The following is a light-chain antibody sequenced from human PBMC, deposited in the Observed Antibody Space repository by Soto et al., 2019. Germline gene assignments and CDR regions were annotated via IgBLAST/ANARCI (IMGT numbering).Light chain of an antibody. V-gene: IGLV3-21*01. CDR2: YDS. CDR1: NIGSKS. Sequence: SSELTQPPSVSVAPGKTASVACGGSNIGSKSVHWYQKKSGQAPVLVMYYDSDRPSGIPERFSGSNSGNTATLTISRVEAVDEADYYCQVWDISSGHVVFGGGTKLTVL. CDR3: QVWDISSGHVV. J-gene: IGLJ3*02.